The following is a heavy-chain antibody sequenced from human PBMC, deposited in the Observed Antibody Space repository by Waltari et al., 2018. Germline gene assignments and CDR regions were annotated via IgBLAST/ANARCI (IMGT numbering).Heavy chain of an antibody. D-gene: IGHD1-26*01. CDR1: GYSISSGYY. CDR3: ARRPTSVVGATGYFDY. J-gene: IGHJ4*02. CDR2: IDHSGST. V-gene: IGHV4-38-2*01. Sequence: QVQLQESGPGLVKPSETLSLTCAVSGYSISSGYYWRWIRQPPGKGLEWIGSIDHSGSTYYNPSLKSRVTISVDTSKNQFSLKLSSVTAADTAVYYCARRPTSVVGATGYFDYWGQGTLVTVSS.